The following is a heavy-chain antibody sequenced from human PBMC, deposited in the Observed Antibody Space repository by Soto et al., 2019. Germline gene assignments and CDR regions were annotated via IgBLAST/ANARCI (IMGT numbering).Heavy chain of an antibody. D-gene: IGHD2-2*01. CDR2: IYYSGST. CDR1: GGSISSSSYY. Sequence: QLQLQESGPGLVKPSETLSLTCTVSGGSISSSSYYWGWIRQPPGKGLEWIGSIYYSGSTYYNPSLKSRVTISVDTSKNQFSLKLSSVTAADTAVYYCARLLRLPAPTYYYYGMDVWGQGTTVTVSS. V-gene: IGHV4-39*01. J-gene: IGHJ6*02. CDR3: ARLLRLPAPTYYYYGMDV.